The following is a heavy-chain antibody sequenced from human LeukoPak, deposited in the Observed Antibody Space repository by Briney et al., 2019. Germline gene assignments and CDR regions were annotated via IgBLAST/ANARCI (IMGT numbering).Heavy chain of an antibody. D-gene: IGHD3-22*01. CDR3: ARQSKSTGYYYDSSGCIEYFQH. CDR2: IYPGDSDT. Sequence: GESLQISFKGSGYRFTSYWIGWGRPMPGKGLEWMGIIYPGDSDTRYSPSFQGQVTISADKSISTAYLQWSSLKASDTAMYYCARQSKSTGYYYDSSGCIEYFQHWGQGTLVTVSS. CDR1: GYRFTSYW. V-gene: IGHV5-51*01. J-gene: IGHJ1*01.